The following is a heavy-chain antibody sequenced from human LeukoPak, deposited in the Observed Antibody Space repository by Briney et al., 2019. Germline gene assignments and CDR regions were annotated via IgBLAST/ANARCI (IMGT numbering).Heavy chain of an antibody. Sequence: ASVKVSCTASGFTFTSYDINWVRQASGQGLEWMGWMNPNNGNTGYAQKFQGRVTMTRDTSISTAYIELRDLRSEDTAVYYCVRGGEGVGISVNYLFRPWGQGTLVTVSS. CDR2: MNPNNGNT. V-gene: IGHV1-8*01. J-gene: IGHJ5*02. CDR1: GFTFTSYD. D-gene: IGHD3-10*01. CDR3: VRGGEGVGISVNYLFRP.